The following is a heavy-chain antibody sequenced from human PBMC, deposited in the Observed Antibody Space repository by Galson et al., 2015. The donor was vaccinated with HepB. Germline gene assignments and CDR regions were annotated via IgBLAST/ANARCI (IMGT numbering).Heavy chain of an antibody. J-gene: IGHJ4*01. D-gene: IGHD3-22*01. Sequence: SLRLSCAGSGFTFSSYAMSWVRQAPGKGLEWVSGISGSGGSTYYAESVKGRFTISRDYSKNTVYLQMNSLRVEDTAVYYCAKDPLQTHYDTSGLFEYWGHGTLVTVSS. CDR3: AKDPLQTHYDTSGLFEY. V-gene: IGHV3-23*01. CDR2: ISGSGGST. CDR1: GFTFSSYA.